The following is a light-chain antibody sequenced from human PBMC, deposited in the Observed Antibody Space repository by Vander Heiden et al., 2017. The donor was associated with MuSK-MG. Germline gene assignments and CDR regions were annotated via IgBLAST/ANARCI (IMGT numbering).Light chain of an antibody. J-gene: IGKJ1*01. CDR1: QSARTSN. CDR2: GAS. CDR3: QQDCSSPRT. V-gene: IGKV3-20*01. Sequence: EIMLTPSPLSLSLSPGERTTLSCRASQSARTSNLDWYQQKPGQAPRLLIYGASSRATGIPDRFSGSGSGTDFTLTISSLEREDFAVYYCQQDCSSPRTFGQGTKVEIK.